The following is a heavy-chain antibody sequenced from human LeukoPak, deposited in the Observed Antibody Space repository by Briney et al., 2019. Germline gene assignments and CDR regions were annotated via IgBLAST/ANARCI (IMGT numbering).Heavy chain of an antibody. CDR1: GGSISSSNW. V-gene: IGHV4-4*02. Sequence: SGTLSLTCADSGGSISSSNWWSWVRQPPGKGLEWIGEIYHSGSTNYNPSLKSRVTISVDKSKNQFSLKLSSVTAADTAVYYCASLAIAVAGTGDFDYWGQGTLVTVSS. CDR3: ASLAIAVAGTGDFDY. J-gene: IGHJ4*02. D-gene: IGHD6-19*01. CDR2: IYHSGST.